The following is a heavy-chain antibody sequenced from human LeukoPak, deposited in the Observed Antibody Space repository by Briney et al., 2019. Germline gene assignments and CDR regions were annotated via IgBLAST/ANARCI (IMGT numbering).Heavy chain of an antibody. CDR1: GLTFDDYG. D-gene: IGHD3-10*01. Sequence: GGSLRLSCAASGLTFDDYGMGWVRQAPGKGLEWVSGISGNGGNTGYADSVKGRFTISRDNAKNSVYMQMNSLRVEDRALYYCAGHYGSGTYVDQWGQGTLVTDSS. CDR3: AGHYGSGTYVDQ. V-gene: IGHV3-20*04. CDR2: ISGNGGNT. J-gene: IGHJ4*02.